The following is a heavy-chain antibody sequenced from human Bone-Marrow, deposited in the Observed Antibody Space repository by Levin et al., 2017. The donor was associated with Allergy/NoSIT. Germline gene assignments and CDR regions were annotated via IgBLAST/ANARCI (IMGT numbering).Heavy chain of an antibody. CDR1: GGSVSSGSYY. J-gene: IGHJ5*02. CDR3: ASEIVGSRTNWLDP. V-gene: IGHV4-61*01. Sequence: MASETLSLTCIVSGGSVSSGSYYWSWIRQPPGKGLEWIGYIYYSGSTIYNPSLKSRVSISVDTSKNQFSLKLSSVTAADTAVYFCASEIVGSRTNWLDPWGQGTLVTVSS. CDR2: IYYSGST. D-gene: IGHD1-26*01.